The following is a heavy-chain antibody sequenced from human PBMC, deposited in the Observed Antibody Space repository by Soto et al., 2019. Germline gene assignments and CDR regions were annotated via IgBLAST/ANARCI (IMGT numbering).Heavy chain of an antibody. CDR1: WFSLSTRGVG. CDR2: LYWDDDE. Sequence: QITLNESGPTLVKPTQTLTLTCTFSWFSLSTRGVGVGWIRQPPGKALEWLALLYWDDDERYSPSLMSRLTITKDTSKTQVCLTMTNVDPVDTATYYCAHRPRGFTYLVDYWGQGTLVTVSS. V-gene: IGHV2-5*02. J-gene: IGHJ4*02. CDR3: AHRPRGFTYLVDY.